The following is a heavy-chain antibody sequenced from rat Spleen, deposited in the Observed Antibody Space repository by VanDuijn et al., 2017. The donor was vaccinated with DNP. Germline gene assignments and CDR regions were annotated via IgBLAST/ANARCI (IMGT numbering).Heavy chain of an antibody. Sequence: QVQLKASGPGLVQPSQTLSLTCTVSGFSLTSYPVSWVRQPPGKGLEWIAAISSGGNTYFNSAVKSRLSISRDTSKSQVFLGMNSLQAEDTAIYFCAREREPNNNPYYFDYWGQGVMVTVSS. CDR1: GFSLTSYP. J-gene: IGHJ2*01. V-gene: IGHV2-6*01. CDR3: AREREPNNNPYYFDY. D-gene: IGHD1-10*01. CDR2: ISSGGNT.